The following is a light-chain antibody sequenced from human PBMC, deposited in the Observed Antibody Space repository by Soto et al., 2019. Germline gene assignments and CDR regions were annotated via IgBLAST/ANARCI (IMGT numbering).Light chain of an antibody. CDR1: QSVSSN. CDR3: QQYNNWPPMYT. V-gene: IGKV3D-15*01. Sequence: EIVMTQSPATLSVSPGERATLSCRASQSVSSNLAWYQQKPGQAPRLLIYGASTRATGIPARLSGSGSGTEFPLTISSLQSEDFAVYSCQQYNNWPPMYTFGQGTKLEIK. J-gene: IGKJ2*01. CDR2: GAS.